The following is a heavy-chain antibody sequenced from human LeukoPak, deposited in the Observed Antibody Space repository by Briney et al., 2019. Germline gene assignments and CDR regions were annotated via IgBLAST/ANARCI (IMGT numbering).Heavy chain of an antibody. CDR2: ISGSGGTT. D-gene: IGHD2-2*01. Sequence: PGGSLRLSCAGSGFTFSNYAMSWVRQAPGKGLGWVSGISGSGGTTYYADSVKGRFTISRDNSKNTLFLQMISLRAEDTAVYYCATHCSSTSCYAYWGQGTLVTVSS. V-gene: IGHV3-23*01. J-gene: IGHJ4*02. CDR3: ATHCSSTSCYAY. CDR1: GFTFSNYA.